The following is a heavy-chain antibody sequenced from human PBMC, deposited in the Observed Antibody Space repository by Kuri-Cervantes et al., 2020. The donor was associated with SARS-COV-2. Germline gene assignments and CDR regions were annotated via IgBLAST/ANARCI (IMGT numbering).Heavy chain of an antibody. V-gene: IGHV4-34*01. D-gene: IGHD2-2*01. CDR2: INHSGST. CDR3: AREYCSSTSCYGAFDI. J-gene: IGHJ3*02. Sequence: GSLRLSCAVYGGSFSGYYWSWIRQPPGKGLEWIGEINHSGSTNYNPSLKSRVTISVDTSKNQFSLKLGSVTAADTAVYYCAREYCSSTSCYGAFDIWGQGTMVTVSS. CDR1: GGSFSGYY.